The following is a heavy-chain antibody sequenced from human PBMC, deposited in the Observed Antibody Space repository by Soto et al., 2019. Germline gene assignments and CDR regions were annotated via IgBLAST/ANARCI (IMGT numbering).Heavy chain of an antibody. J-gene: IGHJ5*02. CDR1: GGSISSYY. CDR2: IYYSGYT. V-gene: IGHV4-59*01. Sequence: SETLSLTCTVSGGSISSYYWSWIRQPPGKGLEWIGYIYYSGYTDYNPSLKSRVTISLDTSKDQFSLKLTSVTAADTAVYYCARDQGAYAIDPWGQGTLVTVSS. D-gene: IGHD5-12*01. CDR3: ARDQGAYAIDP.